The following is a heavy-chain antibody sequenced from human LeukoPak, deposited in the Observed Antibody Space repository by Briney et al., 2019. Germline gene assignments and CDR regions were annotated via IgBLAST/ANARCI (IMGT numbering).Heavy chain of an antibody. CDR2: INHSGST. Sequence: SETLSLTFAVYGGSFSCYYWSWIRQPPGKGLEWIGEINHSGSTNYNPSLKSRVTISVDTSKNQFSLKLSSVTAADTAVYYCARGKLLSWFDPWGQGTLVTVSS. CDR3: ARGKLLSWFDP. J-gene: IGHJ5*02. D-gene: IGHD2-21*02. CDR1: GGSFSCYY. V-gene: IGHV4-34*01.